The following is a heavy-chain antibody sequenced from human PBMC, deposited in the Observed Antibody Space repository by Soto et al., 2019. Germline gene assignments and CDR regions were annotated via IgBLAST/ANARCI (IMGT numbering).Heavy chain of an antibody. CDR3: AREGSYSAYNFAHGIQLWSFDF. J-gene: IGHJ4*02. CDR2: IFSSGST. CDR1: GGSINTFY. Sequence: PSETLSLTSTVSGGSINTFYWSWVRQPAGKGLVWIGRIFSSGSTSFNPSLESRVSMSVDTSKNHFSLHLSSVAAADMAVYYCAREGSYSAYNFAHGIQLWSFDFWGQGALVTVSS. V-gene: IGHV4-4*07. D-gene: IGHD5-12*01.